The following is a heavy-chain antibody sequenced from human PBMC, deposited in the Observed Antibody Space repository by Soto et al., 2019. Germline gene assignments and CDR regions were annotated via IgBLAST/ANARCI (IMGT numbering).Heavy chain of an antibody. CDR1: GFTFSSYE. CDR3: AVCSHTTYYYYGMDV. CDR2: ISYDGSNK. J-gene: IGHJ6*02. V-gene: IGHV3-30*03. Sequence: VQLVESGGGLVQPGGSLRLSCAASGFTFSSYEMNWVRQAPGKGLEWVAVISYDGSNKYYADSVKGRFTISRDNSKNTLYLQMNSLRAEDTAVYYCAVCSHTTYYYYGMDVWGQGTTVTVSS. D-gene: IGHD3-10*02.